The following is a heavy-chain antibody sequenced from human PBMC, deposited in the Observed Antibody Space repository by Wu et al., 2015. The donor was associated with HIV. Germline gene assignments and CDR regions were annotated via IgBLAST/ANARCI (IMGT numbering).Heavy chain of an antibody. CDR1: GYILTSYP. CDR3: ARVEFDSGWYNWFDP. V-gene: IGHV1-18*01. Sequence: QVQLVQSGAEVKKPGASVKVSCKASGYILTSYPIGWVRQAPGQRLEWMGWINPYTGHTKSAQKFQGRVTMTTDTSSNTAYMEVRSLRSDDTAVYFCARVEFDSGWYNWFDPWGQGTSGHCLV. CDR2: INPYTGHT. D-gene: IGHD6-19*01. J-gene: IGHJ5*02.